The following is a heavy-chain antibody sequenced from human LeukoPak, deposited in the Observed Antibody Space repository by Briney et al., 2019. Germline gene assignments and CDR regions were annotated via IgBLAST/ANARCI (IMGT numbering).Heavy chain of an antibody. CDR2: IYYSGST. CDR1: GDSISSSTYY. D-gene: IGHD4-17*01. V-gene: IGHV4-39*01. Sequence: SETLSFTCTVSGDSISSSTYYWGWIRQPPGKGLEWIGSIYYSGSTYYNPSLKSRVTISVDTSKNQFSLKLSSVTAADTAVYYCARRRGDLSYFDSWGQGTLVTVSS. CDR3: ARRRGDLSYFDS. J-gene: IGHJ4*02.